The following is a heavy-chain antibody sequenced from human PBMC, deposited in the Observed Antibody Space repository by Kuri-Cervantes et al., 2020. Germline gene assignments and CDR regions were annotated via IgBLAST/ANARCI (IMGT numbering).Heavy chain of an antibody. J-gene: IGHJ4*02. D-gene: IGHD3-9*01. CDR3: ARDPVLRYFDWLFDGGLWYYFDY. CDR2: ISYDGSNK. V-gene: IGHV3-30*03. Sequence: GESLKISCAASGFTFSSYGMHWVRQAPGKGLEWVAVISYDGSNKYYADSAKGRFTISRDNSKNTLYLQMNSLRAEDTAVYYCARDPVLRYFDWLFDGGLWYYFDYWGQGTLVTFSS. CDR1: GFTFSSYG.